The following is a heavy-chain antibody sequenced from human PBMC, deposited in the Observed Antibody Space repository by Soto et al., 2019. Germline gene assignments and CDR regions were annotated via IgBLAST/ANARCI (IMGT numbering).Heavy chain of an antibody. CDR1: GFTFSSYA. CDR3: ATTLVGNYGDYVAAGFYGMDV. CDR2: ISGSGGST. J-gene: IGHJ6*02. Sequence: GGSLRLSCAASGFTFSSYAMSWVRQAPGKGLEWVSAISGSGGSTYYADSVKGRFTISRDNSKNTLYLQMNSLRAEDTAVYYCATTLVGNYGDYVAAGFYGMDVWGQGTTVTVSS. D-gene: IGHD4-17*01. V-gene: IGHV3-23*01.